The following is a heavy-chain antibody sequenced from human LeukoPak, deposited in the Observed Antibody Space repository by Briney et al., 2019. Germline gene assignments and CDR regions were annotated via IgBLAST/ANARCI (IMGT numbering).Heavy chain of an antibody. CDR3: AKKVVVGATSPYSDFQD. CDR1: GFTFSSFA. Sequence: PGGSLRLSCVASGFTFSSFAMAWVRQAPGKGLEWVSAISGSGVTTHYAGSVKGRFSISRDNSKNTLYLQMNSLRAEDTALYYCAKKVVVGATSPYSDFQDWGQGTLVTVSS. D-gene: IGHD1-26*01. V-gene: IGHV3-23*01. CDR2: ISGSGVTT. J-gene: IGHJ1*01.